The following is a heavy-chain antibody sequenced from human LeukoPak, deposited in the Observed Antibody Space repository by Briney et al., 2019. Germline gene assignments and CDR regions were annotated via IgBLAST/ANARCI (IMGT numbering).Heavy chain of an antibody. J-gene: IGHJ4*02. CDR3: ARALITMVRGVIPLGY. D-gene: IGHD3-10*01. Sequence: ASVKVSCKASGYTFTSYAMHWVRQAPGQRLEWMGWINAGNGNTKYSQKFQGRVTITRDTSASTAYMELSSLRPEDTAVYYCARALITMVRGVIPLGYWGQGTLVTASS. CDR1: GYTFTSYA. CDR2: INAGNGNT. V-gene: IGHV1-3*01.